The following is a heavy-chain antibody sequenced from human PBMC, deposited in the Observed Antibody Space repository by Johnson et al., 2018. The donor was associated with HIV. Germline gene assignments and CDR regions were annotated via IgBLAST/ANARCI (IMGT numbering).Heavy chain of an antibody. J-gene: IGHJ3*02. CDR2: ISSGGST. CDR3: ASGEDYGGNYGALDI. Sequence: VQLVESGGGLVQPGGSLRLSCGASPFTFRSYAMNWVRQAPGKGLEWVSVISSGGSTYYADSVKGRFTISRDNSKNTLYLQVNGLRVEDTAVFYCASGEDYGGNYGALDIWGQGTMVTVSS. D-gene: IGHD4-23*01. CDR1: PFTFRSYA. V-gene: IGHV3-66*02.